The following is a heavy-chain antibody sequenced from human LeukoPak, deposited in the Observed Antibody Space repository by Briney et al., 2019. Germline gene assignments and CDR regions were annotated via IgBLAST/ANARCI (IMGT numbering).Heavy chain of an antibody. V-gene: IGHV3-74*01. CDR2: INSDGSST. D-gene: IGHD3-9*01. CDR1: GFTFSSYW. Sequence: PGGSLRLSCAASGFTFSSYWMSWVRQAPGKGLVWVSRINSDGSSTSYADSVKGRFTISRDNGKNTLYLQMNSLRAEDTAVYYCARADWLSEFDSWGQGTLVTVSS. J-gene: IGHJ4*02. CDR3: ARADWLSEFDS.